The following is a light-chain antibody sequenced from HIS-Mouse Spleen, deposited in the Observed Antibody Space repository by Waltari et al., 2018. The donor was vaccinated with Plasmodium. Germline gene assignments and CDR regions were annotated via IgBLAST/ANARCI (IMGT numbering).Light chain of an antibody. CDR3: QQNYNTWT. CDR2: AAS. V-gene: IGKV1-39*01. CDR1: QSISSY. J-gene: IGKJ1*01. Sequence: IQMTQSPPSLSASVGDRVTITCRASQSISSYLNWYQQKPGKPPKLLIYAASSLQSGVPSRFSGSGSGTDFTLTISSLQPEDFATYYCQQNYNTWTFGQGTKVEIK.